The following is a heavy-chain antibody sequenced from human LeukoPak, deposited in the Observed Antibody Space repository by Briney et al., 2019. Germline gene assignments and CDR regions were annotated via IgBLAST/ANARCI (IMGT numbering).Heavy chain of an antibody. CDR3: ARSTLAMLFDY. CDR1: GGSMSSYY. D-gene: IGHD2/OR15-2a*01. CDR2: IYYSGST. V-gene: IGHV4-59*08. Sequence: SETLALTCTVSGGSMSSYYWSWIRQPPGKGLEWIGYIYYSGSTNYNPSLKSRVTISVDTSKNQFSLKLSSVTAADTAVYYCARSTLAMLFDYWGQGTLVTVSS. J-gene: IGHJ4*02.